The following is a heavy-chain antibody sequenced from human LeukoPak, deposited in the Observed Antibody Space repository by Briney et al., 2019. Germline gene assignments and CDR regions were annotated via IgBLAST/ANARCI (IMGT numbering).Heavy chain of an antibody. J-gene: IGHJ5*02. D-gene: IGHD2-2*02. V-gene: IGHV4-39*07. CDR1: GGSITSDNFY. CDR2: VYYGGSP. CDR3: ARVNDCSRASCFTSWFDP. Sequence: LETLSLTCTVSGGSITSDNFYWGWIRQPPGKGLEWVGSVYYGGSPYYNPSLTSRVTMSVDTSENQFSLKLTSVTAADTAVYYCARVNDCSRASCFTSWFDPWGQGTLVTVSS.